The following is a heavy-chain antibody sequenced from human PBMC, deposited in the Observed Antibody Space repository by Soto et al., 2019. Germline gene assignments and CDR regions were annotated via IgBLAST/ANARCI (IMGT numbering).Heavy chain of an antibody. V-gene: IGHV3-64D*06. Sequence: ESGGGLVQPGGSLRLSCSASGFTFSSYAMHWVRQAPGKGLEYVSAISSNGGSTYYADSVKGRFTISRDNSKNTLYLQMSSLRAEDTAVYYCVKSSIPPTVTTFIFDYWGQGTLVTVSS. D-gene: IGHD4-17*01. J-gene: IGHJ4*02. CDR2: ISSNGGST. CDR3: VKSSIPPTVTTFIFDY. CDR1: GFTFSSYA.